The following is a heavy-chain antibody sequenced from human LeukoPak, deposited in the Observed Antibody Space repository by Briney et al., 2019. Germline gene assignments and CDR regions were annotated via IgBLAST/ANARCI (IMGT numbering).Heavy chain of an antibody. CDR3: ARDIHSGSYYLSY. Sequence: GGSLRLSCAASGFAFSSYAISWVRQAPGKGLEWVSSISGSGGSTYYADSVKGRFTISRDNSKNTLYLQMNSLRAEDTAVYYCARDIHSGSYYLSYWGQGTLVTVSS. V-gene: IGHV3-23*01. J-gene: IGHJ4*02. D-gene: IGHD1-26*01. CDR2: ISGSGGST. CDR1: GFAFSSYA.